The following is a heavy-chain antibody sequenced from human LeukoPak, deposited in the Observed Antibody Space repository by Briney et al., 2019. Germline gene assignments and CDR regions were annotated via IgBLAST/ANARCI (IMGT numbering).Heavy chain of an antibody. CDR2: IYYSGST. CDR1: GGSISSYY. J-gene: IGHJ4*02. Sequence: SETLSLTCTVSGGSISSYYWSWIRQPPGKGLEWMGYIYYSGSTNYNPSLKSRVTISVDTSKNQFSLKLSSVTAADTAVYYCARGSASKWLRLQNYFDSWGQGTLVTVSS. V-gene: IGHV4-59*01. D-gene: IGHD5-12*01. CDR3: ARGSASKWLRLQNYFDS.